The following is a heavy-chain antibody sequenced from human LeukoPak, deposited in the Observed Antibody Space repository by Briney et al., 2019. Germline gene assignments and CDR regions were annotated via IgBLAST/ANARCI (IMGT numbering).Heavy chain of an antibody. D-gene: IGHD1-26*01. CDR2: INHSGST. CDR3: AKSGGYGLIDY. V-gene: IGHV4-39*01. J-gene: IGHJ4*02. Sequence: PSETLSLTCTVSGGSISSSSYYWGWIRQPPGKGLEWIGEINHSGSTNYNASLQSRVTISIDTSKNQFSLRLNSVTAADTAMYYCAKSGGYGLIDYWGQGTRVTVSS. CDR1: GGSISSSSYY.